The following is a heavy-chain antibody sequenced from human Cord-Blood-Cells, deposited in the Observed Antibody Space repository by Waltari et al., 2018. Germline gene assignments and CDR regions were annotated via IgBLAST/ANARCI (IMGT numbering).Heavy chain of an antibody. D-gene: IGHD3-9*01. Sequence: EVQLLESGGGLVQPGGSLRLSCAASGFTFSSYAMSWVRQAPGKGLGVDAAISGSGGSTYSADSVKGRFTISRDNSKNTLYLQMNSLRAEDTAVYYCAKGDFDWLLYYFDYWGQGTLVTVSS. CDR2: ISGSGGST. V-gene: IGHV3-23*01. J-gene: IGHJ4*02. CDR3: AKGDFDWLLYYFDY. CDR1: GFTFSSYA.